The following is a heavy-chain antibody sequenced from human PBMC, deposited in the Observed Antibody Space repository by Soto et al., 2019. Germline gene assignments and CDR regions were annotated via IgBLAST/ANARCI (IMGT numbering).Heavy chain of an antibody. V-gene: IGHV3-23*01. Sequence: PCWCLRLACAACGVSLRTYTVGVFRRAPGKGLEWVSAISGSGGSPSYADSVQGRFTISRDNPKKTLYLQMNSLRAEDTAVYYCAKARCTTSNCYVPDYWGQGTLVTVSS. CDR1: GVSLRTYT. D-gene: IGHD2-8*01. J-gene: IGHJ4*02. CDR2: ISGSGGSP. CDR3: AKARCTTSNCYVPDY.